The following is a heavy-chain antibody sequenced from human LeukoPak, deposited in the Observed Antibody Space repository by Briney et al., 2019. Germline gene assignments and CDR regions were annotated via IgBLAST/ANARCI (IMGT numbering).Heavy chain of an antibody. J-gene: IGHJ4*02. Sequence: GGSLRLSCAASGFTFSSYAMSWVRQAPGKGLEWVSPASGSGGSTYYADCVKGGFTISRANSKNTLYLQMNSLRAEDTAVYYCAKDLASVVTPPSLDYWGQGTLVTVSS. CDR1: GFTFSSYA. D-gene: IGHD4-23*01. V-gene: IGHV3-23*01. CDR2: ASGSGGST. CDR3: AKDLASVVTPPSLDY.